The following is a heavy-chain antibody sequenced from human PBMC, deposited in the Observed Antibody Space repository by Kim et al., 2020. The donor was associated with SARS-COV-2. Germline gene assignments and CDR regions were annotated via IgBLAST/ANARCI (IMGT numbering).Heavy chain of an antibody. CDR2: INAGNDNT. Sequence: ASVKVSCKASGYTFTSYVMHWVRQAPGQGLEWMGWINAGNDNTKYSQKFQGRVTITRDTSASTAYMELSSLRSEDTAVYFCARDRSGSCDYWVQGTLGTV. J-gene: IGHJ4*02. V-gene: IGHV1-3*01. CDR1: GYTFTSYV. CDR3: ARDRSGSCDY. D-gene: IGHD1-26*01.